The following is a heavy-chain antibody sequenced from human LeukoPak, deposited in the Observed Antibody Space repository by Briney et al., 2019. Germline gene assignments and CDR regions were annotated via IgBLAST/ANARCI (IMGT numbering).Heavy chain of an antibody. CDR1: GFTFSSYG. CDR3: ARESRYRDYFDY. CDR2: VSPSGNTT. V-gene: IGHV3-23*01. Sequence: GGSLRLSCAASGFTFSSYGMHWVRQAPGKGLEWVSGVSPSGNTTYYPDSVKGRFAISRDNAKNTVYLQMNSVRADDTAVYYCARESRYRDYFDYWGQGTMATVSS. D-gene: IGHD1-14*01. J-gene: IGHJ4*02.